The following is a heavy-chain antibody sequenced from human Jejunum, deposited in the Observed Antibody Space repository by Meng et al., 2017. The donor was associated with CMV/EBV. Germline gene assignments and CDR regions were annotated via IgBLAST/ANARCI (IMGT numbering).Heavy chain of an antibody. J-gene: IGHJ4*02. CDR3: ARGLDY. Sequence: SLKISCAVSGFHFSNYWMHWVRQAPGKGLVWVSRINNDGSSTNYADSLKGRFTLSRDNAKNTLYLQMNSLRAEDTGVYYCARGLDYWGQGTLVTVSS. V-gene: IGHV3-74*01. CDR1: GFHFSNYW. CDR2: INNDGSST.